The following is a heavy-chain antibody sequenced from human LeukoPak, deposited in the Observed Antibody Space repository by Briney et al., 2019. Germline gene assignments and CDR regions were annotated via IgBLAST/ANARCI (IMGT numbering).Heavy chain of an antibody. D-gene: IGHD3-22*01. CDR2: ISYDGSNK. Sequence: PGGSLRLSCAASGFTFSSYGMHWVRQAPGKGLEWVAVISYDGSNKYYADSVKGRFTISRDNSKNTLYLQMNRLRAEDTAVYYCAKDLLYYYDSSGTTRTDYWGQGTLVTVSS. V-gene: IGHV3-30*18. CDR3: AKDLLYYYDSSGTTRTDY. CDR1: GFTFSSYG. J-gene: IGHJ4*02.